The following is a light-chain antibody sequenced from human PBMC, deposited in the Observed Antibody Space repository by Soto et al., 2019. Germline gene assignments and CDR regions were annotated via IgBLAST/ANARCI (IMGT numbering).Light chain of an antibody. J-gene: IGKJ3*01. CDR2: GAS. CDR1: QSLLSQTNNKNN. CDR3: QQYYSTLFS. V-gene: IGKV4-1*01. Sequence: DIVLTQSPDSLTVSLGERATINCKSSQSLLSQTNNKNNLAWYQQKPGQPPKLLIHGASTRESGVPDRFSGSGSETDFTLTISSLQAEDVAVYYCQQYYSTLFSFGPGTKVNIK.